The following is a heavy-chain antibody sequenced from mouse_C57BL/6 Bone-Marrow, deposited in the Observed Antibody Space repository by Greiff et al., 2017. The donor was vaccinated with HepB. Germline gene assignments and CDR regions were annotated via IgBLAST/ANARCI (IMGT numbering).Heavy chain of an antibody. Sequence: EVQLVESGGGLVQPKGSLKLSCAASGFTFNTYAMHWVRQAPGKGLEWVARIRSKSSNYATYYADSVKDRFTISRDDSQSMLYLQMNNLKTEDTAMYYCVRDPLAYYYGSSLAGFAYWGQGTLVTVSA. V-gene: IGHV10-3*01. J-gene: IGHJ3*01. CDR3: VRDPLAYYYGSSLAGFAY. CDR1: GFTFNTYA. CDR2: IRSKSSNYAT. D-gene: IGHD1-1*01.